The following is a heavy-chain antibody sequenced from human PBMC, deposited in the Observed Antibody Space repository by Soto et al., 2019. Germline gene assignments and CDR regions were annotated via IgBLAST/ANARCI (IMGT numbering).Heavy chain of an antibody. J-gene: IGHJ4*02. CDR3: ARSSTVVTPYYFDY. Sequence: ASVKVSCKASGGTFSSYAISWVRQAPGQGPEWMGGIIPIFGTANYAQKFQGRVTITADESTSTAYMELSSLRSEDTAVYYCARSSTVVTPYYFDYWGQGTLVTVSS. D-gene: IGHD4-17*01. V-gene: IGHV1-69*13. CDR2: IIPIFGTA. CDR1: GGTFSSYA.